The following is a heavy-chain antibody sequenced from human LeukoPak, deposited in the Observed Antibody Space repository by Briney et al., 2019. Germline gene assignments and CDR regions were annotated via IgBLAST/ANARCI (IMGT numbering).Heavy chain of an antibody. CDR3: TRVRCSGGTCYSSDY. V-gene: IGHV3-21*01. CDR1: GFTFSSYS. Sequence: GESLRLSCAASGFTFSSYSMNWVRQAPGKGLEWVSSISSSSSYIYYADSVKGRFTISRDNAKNSLFLQMNSLRAEDTAVYYCTRVRCSGGTCYSSDYWGQGTLVTVSS. D-gene: IGHD2-15*01. CDR2: ISSSSSYI. J-gene: IGHJ4*02.